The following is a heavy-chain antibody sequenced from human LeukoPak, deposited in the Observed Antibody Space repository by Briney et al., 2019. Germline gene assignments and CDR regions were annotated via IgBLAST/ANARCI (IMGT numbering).Heavy chain of an antibody. CDR1: GFSFSSYA. Sequence: PGGSLRLSCAASGFSFSSYAMHWVRQAPGKGLEWVAVISYDGSNKYYADSVKGRFTVSRDNSKNTLYLQMNSLRAEDTAVYYCARDGGDYVALWNFDYWGQGTLVTVSS. J-gene: IGHJ4*02. V-gene: IGHV3-30*04. CDR3: ARDGGDYVALWNFDY. D-gene: IGHD4-17*01. CDR2: ISYDGSNK.